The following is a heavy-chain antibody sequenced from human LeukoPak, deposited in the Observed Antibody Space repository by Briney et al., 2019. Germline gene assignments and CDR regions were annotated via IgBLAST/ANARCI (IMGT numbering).Heavy chain of an antibody. J-gene: IGHJ4*02. CDR2: IYYSGST. CDR3: ARDGVSFESGDYVSGFDY. CDR1: GGSISSYY. V-gene: IGHV4-59*01. Sequence: PSETLSLTCTVSGGSISSYYWSWIRQPPGKGRVWMGYIYYSGSTNYSPSLQSRVTISVDTSKNQFSLKLSSVTAADTAVYYCARDGVSFESGDYVSGFDYWGQGTLVTVSS. D-gene: IGHD4-17*01.